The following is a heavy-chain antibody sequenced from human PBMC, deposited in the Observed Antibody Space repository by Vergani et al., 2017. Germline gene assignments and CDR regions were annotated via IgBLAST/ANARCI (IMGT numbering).Heavy chain of an antibody. V-gene: IGHV3-9*01. CDR1: GFTFDDYA. CDR2: ISWNSGSI. CDR3: AKDLTLGYYDSRGPIDY. J-gene: IGHJ4*02. Sequence: EVQLVESGGGLVQPGRSLRLSCAASGFTFDDYAMHWVRQAPGKGLEWVSGISWNSGSIGYADSVKGRFTISRDNAKNSLYLQMNSLRAEDTALYYCAKDLTLGYYDSRGPIDYWGQGTLVTVSS. D-gene: IGHD3-22*01.